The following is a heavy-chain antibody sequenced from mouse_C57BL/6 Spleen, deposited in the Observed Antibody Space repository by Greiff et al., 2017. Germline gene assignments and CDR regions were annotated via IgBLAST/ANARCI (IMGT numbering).Heavy chain of an antibody. J-gene: IGHJ3*01. CDR1: GYSFTGYY. CDR2: IYPYNGVS. D-gene: IGHD2-4*01. Sequence: EVKLMESGPELVKPGASVKISCKASGYSFTGYYMHWVKQSHGNILDWIGYIYPYNGVSSYNQKFKGKATLTVDKSSSTAYMELRSLTSEDSAVYYCARYYDYDGAWFAYWGQGTLVTVSA. CDR3: ARYYDYDGAWFAY. V-gene: IGHV1-31*01.